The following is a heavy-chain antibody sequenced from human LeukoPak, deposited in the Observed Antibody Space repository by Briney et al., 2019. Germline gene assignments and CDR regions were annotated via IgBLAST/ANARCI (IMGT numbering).Heavy chain of an antibody. J-gene: IGHJ4*02. V-gene: IGHV3-23*01. CDR1: GLTFSSYV. Sequence: PGGSLRLSCAASGLTFSSYVMNWLRQAPGEGLEWVSTISASDDRTFYADSVKGRFTISRDNSKNTVYLQMNSLRAGDTAVYYCAKVQRSDFDMNFDSWGQGTLVTVSS. D-gene: IGHD5-12*01. CDR3: AKVQRSDFDMNFDS. CDR2: ISASDDRT.